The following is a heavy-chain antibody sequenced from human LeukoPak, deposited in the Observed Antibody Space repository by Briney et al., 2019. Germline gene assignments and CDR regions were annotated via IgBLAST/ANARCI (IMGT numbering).Heavy chain of an antibody. CDR3: ARDGVFTMVRGVIINFDY. Sequence: MPSETLSLTCTVSGGSISSGGYYWGWIRQPPGKGLEWIGSIYYSGSTYYNPSLKSRVTISVDTSKNQFSLKLSSVTAADTAVYYCARDGVFTMVRGVIINFDYWGQGTLVTVSS. V-gene: IGHV4-39*07. CDR1: GGSISSGGYY. CDR2: IYYSGST. D-gene: IGHD3-10*01. J-gene: IGHJ4*02.